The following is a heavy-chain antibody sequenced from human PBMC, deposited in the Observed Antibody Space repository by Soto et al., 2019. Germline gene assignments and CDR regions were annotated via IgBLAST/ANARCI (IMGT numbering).Heavy chain of an antibody. CDR2: IHSDGNT. V-gene: IGHV3-66*01. CDR3: AAGLDNAKIHH. CDR1: GFTGSY. Sequence: EVQVVESGGDLVQPGGSLRLSCAVSGFTGSYMTWVRQAPGKGLEWVSFIHSDGNTFYADSVKGRFSISRDSSKNTVSLQMNSLRAEETAVYYCAAGLDNAKIHHWGQGTLVTVSS. J-gene: IGHJ1*01. D-gene: IGHD1-1*01.